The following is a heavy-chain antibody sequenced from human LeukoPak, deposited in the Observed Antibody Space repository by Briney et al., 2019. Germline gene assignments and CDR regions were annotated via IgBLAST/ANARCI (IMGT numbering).Heavy chain of an antibody. V-gene: IGHV3-48*02. D-gene: IGHD6-13*01. CDR1: GFTFSSYS. CDR2: IGSSSTTI. CDR3: ARDAQHLVDLYYYYYYMDV. J-gene: IGHJ6*03. Sequence: PGGSLRLSCAASGFTFSSYSMNWVRQAPGKGLEWVSYIGSSSTTIYYADSVKGRFTISRDNAKNSLYLQINSLRDEDTAVYYCARDAQHLVDLYYYYYYMDVWGKGTTATVSS.